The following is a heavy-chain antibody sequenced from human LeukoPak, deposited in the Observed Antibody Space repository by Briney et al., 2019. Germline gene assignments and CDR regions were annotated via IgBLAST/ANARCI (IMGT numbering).Heavy chain of an antibody. CDR3: ARSPYLEWLLFCLDY. D-gene: IGHD3-3*01. V-gene: IGHV1-3*01. CDR2: INAGNGNT. J-gene: IGHJ4*02. Sequence: GASVKVSCKASGYTFTSYAMHWVRQAPGQRLEWMGWINAGNGNTKYSQKFQGRVTITRDTSASTAYMELSSLRSEDTAVYYCARSPYLEWLLFCLDYWGQGTLVTVSS. CDR1: GYTFTSYA.